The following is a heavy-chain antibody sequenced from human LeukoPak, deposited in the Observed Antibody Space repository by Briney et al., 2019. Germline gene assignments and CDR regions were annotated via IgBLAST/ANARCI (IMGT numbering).Heavy chain of an antibody. D-gene: IGHD3-16*01. CDR3: ARGFGPHNDF. CDR2: ISTDGSST. Sequence: GGSLRLSCAASGFTFSSYWMHWVRQAPGKGLVWVSRISTDGSSTSYADSVKGRFTISRDNAKNTLYLQMNSLRAEDTAVYYCARGFGPHNDFWGQGTLVTVSS. V-gene: IGHV3-74*01. CDR1: GFTFSSYW. J-gene: IGHJ4*02.